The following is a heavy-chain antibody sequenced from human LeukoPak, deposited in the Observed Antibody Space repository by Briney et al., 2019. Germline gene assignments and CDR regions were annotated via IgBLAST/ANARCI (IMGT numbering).Heavy chain of an antibody. V-gene: IGHV1-69*04. Sequence: SVKVSCKASGGTFSSYAISWVRQAPGQGLEWMGRIIPILGIANYAQKLQGRVTITADKSTSTAYMELSSLRSEDTAVYYCARDYYDSSGYANWFDPWGQGTLVTVSS. CDR1: GGTFSSYA. J-gene: IGHJ5*02. CDR2: IIPILGIA. CDR3: ARDYYDSSGYANWFDP. D-gene: IGHD3-22*01.